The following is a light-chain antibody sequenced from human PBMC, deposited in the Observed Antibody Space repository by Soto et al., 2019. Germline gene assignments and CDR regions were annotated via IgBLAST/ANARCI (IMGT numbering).Light chain of an antibody. J-gene: IGLJ2*01. V-gene: IGLV2-23*01. Sequence: QSALTQPASVSGSPGQSTTISCTGTSSDVGSYEFVSWYQQHPGKAPKLMIYEGSKRPSGVSNRFSGSKSGNTASLTISGLQAEDEADYYCCSYAGSSTLVFGGGTKLTVL. CDR1: SSDVGSYEF. CDR2: EGS. CDR3: CSYAGSSTLV.